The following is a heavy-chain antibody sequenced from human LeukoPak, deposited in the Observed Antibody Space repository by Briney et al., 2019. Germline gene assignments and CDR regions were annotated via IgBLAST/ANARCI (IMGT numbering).Heavy chain of an antibody. Sequence: GASVKVSCKASGGTFSSYAISWVRQAPGQGLEWMGRIIPIFGTANYAQKFQGRVTITTDESTSTAYMELSSLTPDDTAVYFCARDQGSLTRSWYTGYWGQGTQVTVSS. J-gene: IGHJ4*02. V-gene: IGHV1-69*05. CDR1: GGTFSSYA. CDR2: IIPIFGTA. D-gene: IGHD6-13*01. CDR3: ARDQGSLTRSWYTGY.